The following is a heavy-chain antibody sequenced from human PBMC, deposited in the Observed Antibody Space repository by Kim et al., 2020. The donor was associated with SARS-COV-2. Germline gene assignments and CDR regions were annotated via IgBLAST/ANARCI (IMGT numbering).Heavy chain of an antibody. CDR2: IWYDGSKK. CDR1: GYTFSRHG. V-gene: IGHV3-33*03. Sequence: GGSLRLSCTASGYTFSRHGMHWVRQAPGKGLEWVAIIWYDGSKKYYEDSVKGRFTISKDNSKNTVYLQMNSLRVDDTAVYYCARSIGADGYKDWFDPWGQGTLVTVSS. D-gene: IGHD5-12*01. J-gene: IGHJ5*02. CDR3: ARSIGADGYKDWFDP.